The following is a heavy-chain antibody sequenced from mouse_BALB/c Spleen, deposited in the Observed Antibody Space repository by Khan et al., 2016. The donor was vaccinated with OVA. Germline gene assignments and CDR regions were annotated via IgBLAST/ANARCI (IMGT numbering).Heavy chain of an antibody. CDR1: GYSFTGYF. Sequence: VQLKQSGPELVKPGASVKISCKASGYSFTGYFMNWVMQSHGKSLEWIGRINPHIGETFYNPKFKGKATLTADESSSTAHMELRSLASEDSAVYYCARIYGSDFDYWGQGTTLTVPS. J-gene: IGHJ2*01. CDR2: INPHIGET. V-gene: IGHV1-20*02. CDR3: ARIYGSDFDY. D-gene: IGHD1-1*01.